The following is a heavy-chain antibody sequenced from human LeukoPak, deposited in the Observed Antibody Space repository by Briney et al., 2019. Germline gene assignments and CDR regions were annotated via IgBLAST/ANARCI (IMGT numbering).Heavy chain of an antibody. CDR2: ISDDGSKK. CDR3: AKDQGHSGSFGGHNWFDP. V-gene: IGHV3-30*18. CDR1: GFTFSSYG. J-gene: IGHJ5*02. Sequence: GGSLRLSCAASGFTFSSYGMHWVRQAPGKGLEWVAVISDDGSKKYYADSVKGRFTISRDNSKITLYLQMNSLRAEDTAVYYCAKDQGHSGSFGGHNWFDPWGQGTLVTVSS. D-gene: IGHD1-26*01.